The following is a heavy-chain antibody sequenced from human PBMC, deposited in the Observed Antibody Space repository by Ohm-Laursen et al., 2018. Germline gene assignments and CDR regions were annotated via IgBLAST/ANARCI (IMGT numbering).Heavy chain of an antibody. J-gene: IGHJ6*02. V-gene: IGHV1-2*02. Sequence: ASVKVSCKASGYTFPGYYIHWVRQAPGLGLEWVGCINPYSGGTHYAQEFQGRVTMTRDTSISTAYIELTSLRSDDTAVYYCARTGRGDFPYYYYGMDVWGQGTTVSVSS. CDR3: ARTGRGDFPYYYYGMDV. CDR1: GYTFPGYY. D-gene: IGHD2-21*02. CDR2: INPYSGGT.